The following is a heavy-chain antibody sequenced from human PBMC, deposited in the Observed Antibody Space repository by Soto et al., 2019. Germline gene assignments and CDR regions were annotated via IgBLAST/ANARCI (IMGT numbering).Heavy chain of an antibody. V-gene: IGHV5-51*01. CDR1: GYSFNNNW. CDR2: IHPGDSDS. CDR3: ARRDSSGFPDY. J-gene: IGHJ4*02. Sequence: GESMNISCKGSGYSFNNNWIGWVRQMPGKGLEWMGIIHPGDSDSRYSPSFQGQVTMSVDKSINTAYLQWSSLKASDTAMYYCARRDSSGFPDYCGQGSLVTVSS. D-gene: IGHD3-22*01.